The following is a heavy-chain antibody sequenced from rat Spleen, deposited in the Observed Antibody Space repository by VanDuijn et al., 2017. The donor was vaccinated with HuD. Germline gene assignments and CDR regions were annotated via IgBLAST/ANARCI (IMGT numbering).Heavy chain of an antibody. CDR2: ITYSGNT. CDR3: ATDGYYDGTYYSVYVMDA. D-gene: IGHD1-12*02. V-gene: IGHV3-1*01. J-gene: IGHJ4*01. CDR1: GYSITSSY. Sequence: EVQLQESGPGLVKPSQSLSLTCSVTGYSITSSYRWNWIRKFPGNKMEWMGYITYSGNTSHNPSLKSRISITRDTSKNQFFLQLNSVTTEDSATYYCATDGYYDGTYYSVYVMDAWGQGASVTVSS.